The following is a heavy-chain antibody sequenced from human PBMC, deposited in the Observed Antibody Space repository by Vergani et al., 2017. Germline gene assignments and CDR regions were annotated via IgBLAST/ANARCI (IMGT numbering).Heavy chain of an antibody. Sequence: EVQLVESGGGLVQPGGSLRLSCAASGFTFSSYSMNWVRQAPGKGLEWVSYISSSSSTIYYADSVKGRFTISRDNAKNSLYLQMNSLRAEDTAVYYCARKRTGWELHTQRYFDYWGQGTLVTVSS. CDR3: ARKRTGWELHTQRYFDY. V-gene: IGHV3-48*01. CDR1: GFTFSSYS. D-gene: IGHD1-26*01. J-gene: IGHJ4*02. CDR2: ISSSSSTI.